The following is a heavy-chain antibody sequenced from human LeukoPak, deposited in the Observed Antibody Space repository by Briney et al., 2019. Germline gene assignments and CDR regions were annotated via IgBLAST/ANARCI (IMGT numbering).Heavy chain of an antibody. CDR3: ARPGIYYDSSNPGDY. V-gene: IGHV5-51*01. D-gene: IGHD3-22*01. CDR2: IYPGDSDT. J-gene: IGHJ4*02. Sequence: GESLKISCKGSGYSFTSYWIGWVRQMPGKGLEWMGIIYPGDSDTRYSPSFQGQVTISADKSISTVYLQWSSLKASDTAMYYCARPGIYYDSSNPGDYWGQGTLVTVSS. CDR1: GYSFTSYW.